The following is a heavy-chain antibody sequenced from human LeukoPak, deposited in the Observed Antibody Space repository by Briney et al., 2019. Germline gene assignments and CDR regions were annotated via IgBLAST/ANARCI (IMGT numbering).Heavy chain of an antibody. J-gene: IGHJ6*03. CDR1: GYTFTGYY. D-gene: IGHD2-2*02. CDR3: ARGYCSSTSCYTASYYYYYMDV. V-gene: IGHV1-2*02. Sequence: ASVKVSCKASGYTFTGYYMHWVRQAPGQGLKWMGWINPNSGGTNYAQKFQGRVTMTRDTSISTAYMELSRLRSDDTAVYYCARGYCSSTSCYTASYYYYYMDVWGKGTTVTVSS. CDR2: INPNSGGT.